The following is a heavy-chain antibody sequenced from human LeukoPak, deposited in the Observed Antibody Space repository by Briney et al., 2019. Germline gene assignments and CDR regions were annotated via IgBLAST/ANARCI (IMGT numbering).Heavy chain of an antibody. CDR1: GFTFSSYS. J-gene: IGHJ3*02. CDR3: ARDVRVGATLDAFDI. Sequence: GGSLRLSCAASGFTFSSYSMNWVRQAPGKGLEWLSSISSSSSYIYYADSVKGRFTISRDNAKNSLYLQMNSLRADDTAVYYCARDVRVGATLDAFDIWGQGTMVTVSS. CDR2: ISSSSSYI. V-gene: IGHV3-21*01. D-gene: IGHD1-26*01.